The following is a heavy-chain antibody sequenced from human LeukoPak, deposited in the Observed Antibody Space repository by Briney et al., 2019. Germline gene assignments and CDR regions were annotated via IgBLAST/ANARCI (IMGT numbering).Heavy chain of an antibody. CDR3: ARHYSSSWYGSCLDY. CDR2: ISAYNGNT. Sequence: ASVKVSCKASGYTFTSYGISWVRQAPGQGLEWMGWISAYNGNTNYAQKLQGRVTMTTDTSTSTAYMELRSLRSDDTAVYYCARHYSSSWYGSCLDYWGQGTLVTVSS. J-gene: IGHJ4*02. CDR1: GYTFTSYG. V-gene: IGHV1-18*01. D-gene: IGHD6-13*01.